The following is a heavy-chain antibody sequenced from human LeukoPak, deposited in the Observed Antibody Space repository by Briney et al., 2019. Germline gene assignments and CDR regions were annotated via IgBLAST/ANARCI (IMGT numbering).Heavy chain of an antibody. CDR3: AVIGSYGY. J-gene: IGHJ4*02. CDR1: GFTFDSYA. V-gene: IGHV3-23*01. CDR2: IGGSGTNT. D-gene: IGHD2-8*01. Sequence: GGSLGLSRAASGFTFDSYAMSWVRQAPGKGLEWVSAIGGSGTNTYYADSVKGRFTISRDNSKNTVHLQMNSLRAEDTAVYYCAVIGSYGYWGQGTLVTVSS.